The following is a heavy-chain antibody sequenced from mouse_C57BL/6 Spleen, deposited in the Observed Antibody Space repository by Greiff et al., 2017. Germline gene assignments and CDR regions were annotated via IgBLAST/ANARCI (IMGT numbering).Heavy chain of an antibody. J-gene: IGHJ4*01. D-gene: IGHD2-1*01. CDR3: ARRGGNWGAMDY. V-gene: IGHV1-81*01. CDR1: GYTFTSYG. CDR2: IYPRSGNT. Sequence: QVQLQQSGAELARPWASVKLSCKASGYTFTSYGISWVKQRTGQGLEWIGEIYPRSGNTYYNEKFKGKATLTADKSSSTAYMELRSLTSEDSAVYFCARRGGNWGAMDYWGQGTSVTVSA.